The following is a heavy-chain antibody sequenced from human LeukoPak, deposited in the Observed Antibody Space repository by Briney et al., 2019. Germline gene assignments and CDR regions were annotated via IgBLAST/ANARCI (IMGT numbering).Heavy chain of an antibody. CDR1: GYTLSEVS. Sequence: GASVKVSCKVSGYTLSEVSMHWVRQAHGKGLEWMGGFDPEDGETIYAQKFQGRVTMTEDTSTDTAYMELSSLRSEDTAVYYCATSLEEGAFDIWGQGTMVTVSS. J-gene: IGHJ3*02. CDR2: FDPEDGET. V-gene: IGHV1-24*01. D-gene: IGHD3-16*02. CDR3: ATSLEEGAFDI.